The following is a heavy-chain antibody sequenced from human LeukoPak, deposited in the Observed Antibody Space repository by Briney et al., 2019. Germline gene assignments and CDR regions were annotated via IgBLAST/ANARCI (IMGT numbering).Heavy chain of an antibody. CDR1: GYTFTGYY. Sequence: ASVTVSCKASGYTFTGYYMHWVRQAPGQGLEWMGWTNPNSGGTNYAQKFQGRVTMTRDTSISTAYMELSRLRSDDTAVYYCASLNYGDYVVFDYWGQGTLVTVSS. D-gene: IGHD4-17*01. CDR2: TNPNSGGT. CDR3: ASLNYGDYVVFDY. V-gene: IGHV1-2*02. J-gene: IGHJ4*02.